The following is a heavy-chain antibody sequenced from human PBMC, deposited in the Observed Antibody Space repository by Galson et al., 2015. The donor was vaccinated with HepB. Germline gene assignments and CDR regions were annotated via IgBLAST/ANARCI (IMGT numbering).Heavy chain of an antibody. CDR3: AKRISITLFGPEKNYMDV. Sequence: SLRLSCAASGFTFSSHAMSWVRQAPGKGLEWVSGISGSGDTTYYAGSVEGRFTISRDNAKNTLYMQINSLPAEDTAVYYCAKRISITLFGPEKNYMDVWGKGTTVTVSS. J-gene: IGHJ6*03. CDR1: GFTFSSHA. D-gene: IGHD3-3*01. V-gene: IGHV3-23*01. CDR2: ISGSGDTT.